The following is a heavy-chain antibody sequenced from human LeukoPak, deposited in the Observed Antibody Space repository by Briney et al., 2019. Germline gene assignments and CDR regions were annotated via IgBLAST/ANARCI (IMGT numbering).Heavy chain of an antibody. V-gene: IGHV5-51*01. CDR1: GYSFPTYW. CDR2: IYPGDSNI. D-gene: IGHD3-9*01. CDR3: ARPVLTESPRYYYYGMDV. Sequence: GESLKISCQGSGYSFPTYWIGWVRQMPGKGLEWMGIIYPGDSNIKYSPSFQGQVTISADKSISTAYLQWSSLKASDTAMYYCARPVLTESPRYYYYGMDVWGQGTTVTVSS. J-gene: IGHJ6*02.